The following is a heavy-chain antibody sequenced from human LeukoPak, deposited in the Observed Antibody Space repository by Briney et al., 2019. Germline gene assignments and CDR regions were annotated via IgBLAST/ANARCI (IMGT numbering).Heavy chain of an antibody. J-gene: IGHJ3*02. Sequence: GGSLRLSCAASGFTFSSYAMSWVRQAPGKGLEWVSYISSSSSTIYYADAVKGRFTISRDNAKNSLYLQMNSLRAEDTAVYYCARAKTRDAFDIWGQGTMVTVSS. CDR3: ARAKTRDAFDI. CDR1: GFTFSSYA. CDR2: ISSSSSTI. V-gene: IGHV3-48*01.